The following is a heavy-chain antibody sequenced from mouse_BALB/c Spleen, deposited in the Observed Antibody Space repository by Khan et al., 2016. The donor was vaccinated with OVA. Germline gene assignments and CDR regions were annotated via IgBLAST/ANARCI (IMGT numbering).Heavy chain of an antibody. D-gene: IGHD2-1*01. CDR1: GYTFTSYW. CDR2: IFPGTGTT. V-gene: IGHV1S132*01. Sequence: QVQLQQSGAELAKPGASVKLSCRTSGYTFTSYWIQWVKQRPGQGLGWIGEIFPGTGTTYYNENFKGKATLTIDTSASTVYKQVSSLASEDSAVYFCARCYFGNYEFAYWGQGTLVTVSA. CDR3: ARCYFGNYEFAY. J-gene: IGHJ3*01.